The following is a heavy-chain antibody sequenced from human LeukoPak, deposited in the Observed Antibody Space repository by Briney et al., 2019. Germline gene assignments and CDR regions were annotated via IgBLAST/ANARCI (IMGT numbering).Heavy chain of an antibody. J-gene: IGHJ4*02. D-gene: IGHD2-8*01. Sequence: GASVKVSCKASGYTFTSYGISWVRQAPGQRLEWMGWISAYNGNTNYAQKLQGRVTMTTDTSTSTAYTELRSLRSDDTAVYYCARVPENIVLMVYAIGYFDYWGQGTLVTVSS. CDR1: GYTFTSYG. CDR3: ARVPENIVLMVYAIGYFDY. CDR2: ISAYNGNT. V-gene: IGHV1-18*01.